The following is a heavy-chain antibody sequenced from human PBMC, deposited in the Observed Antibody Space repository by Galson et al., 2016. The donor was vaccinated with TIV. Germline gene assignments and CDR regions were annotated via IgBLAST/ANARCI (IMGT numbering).Heavy chain of an antibody. CDR3: ARGRGGNSAVSYYYHFPV. Sequence: LSLTCAVFGGSLSGSQWSWVRQSPEKGLEWLAEINHFGSANYKPSLNTRPTTSSDTSKKHFSLKMTSMTAACSAVYYCARGRGGNSAVSYYYHFPVWGEGTTVTVSP. CDR2: INHFGSA. CDR1: GGSLSGSQ. V-gene: IGHV4-34*01. D-gene: IGHD1-26*01. J-gene: IGHJ6*04.